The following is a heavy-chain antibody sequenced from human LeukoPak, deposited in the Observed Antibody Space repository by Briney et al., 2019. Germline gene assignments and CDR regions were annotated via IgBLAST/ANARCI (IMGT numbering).Heavy chain of an antibody. Sequence: PGGSLRLSCAASGFTFSSYAMSWVRQAPGKGLEWVSTIYSGDSTYYADSVKGRFTISRDNSKNTLYLQMNNLRAEDTAVYYCAREKAGTATLGNYWGQGTLVTVSS. CDR2: IYSGDST. V-gene: IGHV3-66*02. CDR3: AREKAGTATLGNY. J-gene: IGHJ4*02. CDR1: GFTFSSYA. D-gene: IGHD1-7*01.